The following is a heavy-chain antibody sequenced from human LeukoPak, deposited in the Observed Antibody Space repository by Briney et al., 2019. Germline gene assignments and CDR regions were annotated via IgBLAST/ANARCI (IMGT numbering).Heavy chain of an antibody. Sequence: PGGSLRLSCAVSGFTFSSYAMTWVRQAPGKGLDWVSGIGGGSGSTYYSDSVKGRFTVSRDTSKNTLYLQMNNLRVEDTAVYYCARDGVATNDWQPDHWGQGTLVTVSS. J-gene: IGHJ4*02. CDR3: ARDGVATNDWQPDH. CDR1: GFTFSSYA. CDR2: IGGGSGST. V-gene: IGHV3-23*01. D-gene: IGHD5-24*01.